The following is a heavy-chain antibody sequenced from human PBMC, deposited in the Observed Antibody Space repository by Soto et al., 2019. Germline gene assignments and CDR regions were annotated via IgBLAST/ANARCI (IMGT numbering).Heavy chain of an antibody. CDR2: IYYSGST. J-gene: IGHJ4*02. CDR1: GGTISSWY. Sequence: QVQLQESGPGLVKPSETLSLTCTVSGGTISSWYWSWIRQPPGKGLEWIGYIYYSGSTNCNPSPKGRFPISVDTSKNQFSLRLSSVTAADTAVYYCARRYGSAIDYWGQGTLVTVSS. V-gene: IGHV4-59*08. CDR3: ARRYGSAIDY. D-gene: IGHD1-26*01.